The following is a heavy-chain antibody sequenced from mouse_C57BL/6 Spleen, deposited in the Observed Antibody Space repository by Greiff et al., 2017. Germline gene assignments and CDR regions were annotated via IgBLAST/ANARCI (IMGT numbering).Heavy chain of an antibody. J-gene: IGHJ4*01. CDR2: INPNNGGT. D-gene: IGHD2-1*01. Sequence: EVQLQQSGPELVKPGASVKMSCKASGYTFTDYNMHWVKQSHGKSLEWIGYINPNNGGTSYNQKFKGKATLTVNKSSSTAYMELRSLTSEDSAVYYCARALLYGNYPYYAMDYWGQGTSVTVSS. CDR3: ARALLYGNYPYYAMDY. CDR1: GYTFTDYN. V-gene: IGHV1-22*01.